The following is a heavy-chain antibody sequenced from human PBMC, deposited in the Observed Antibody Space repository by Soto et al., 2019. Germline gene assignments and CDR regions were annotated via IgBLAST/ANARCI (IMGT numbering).Heavy chain of an antibody. J-gene: IGHJ6*02. CDR1: GGSIRSYY. D-gene: IGHD6-19*01. Sequence: SETLSLPCTVSGGSIRSYYWSWIRQPPGKGLEWIGYIYYSGSTNCNPSLKSRVTISVDTSKNQFSLKLSSVTAEDTAVYYCPRPLGAPGAGPYYYGMDVCGQGTTVTVSS. CDR2: IYYSGST. CDR3: PRPLGAPGAGPYYYGMDV. V-gene: IGHV4-59*12.